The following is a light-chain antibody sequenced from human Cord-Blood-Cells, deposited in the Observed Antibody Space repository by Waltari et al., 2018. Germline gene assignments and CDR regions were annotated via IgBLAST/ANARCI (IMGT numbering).Light chain of an antibody. J-gene: IGLJ1*01. V-gene: IGLV2-8*01. CDR1: SSDVGGYNY. CDR3: SSYAGSNNYV. Sequence: QSALTQPPSASGSPGQSVTISCTGTSSDVGGYNYVPGYQPHPGKAPKLMIYEVSKRPSGVPDRFSGSKSGNTASLTVSGLQAEDEADYYCSSYAGSNNYVCGTGTKVTVL. CDR2: EVS.